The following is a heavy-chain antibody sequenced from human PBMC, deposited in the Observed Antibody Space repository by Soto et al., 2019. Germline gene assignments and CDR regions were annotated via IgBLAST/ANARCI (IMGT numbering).Heavy chain of an antibody. J-gene: IGHJ3*01. CDR1: GYSFTSYD. V-gene: IGHV1-8*01. D-gene: IGHD2-15*01. CDR3: ARYPFTSYCSDGCCSYDALDV. CDR2: MNPNSAKT. Sequence: QVQVVQSGAEVKKPGASVKVSCKASGYSFTSYDVNWVRQATGQGLEWMGWMNPNSAKTVYAQKFQGRVTMTRDTSISTAYMELTGLTSEDTAVYYCARYPFTSYCSDGCCSYDALDVWGQGTMVTVSS.